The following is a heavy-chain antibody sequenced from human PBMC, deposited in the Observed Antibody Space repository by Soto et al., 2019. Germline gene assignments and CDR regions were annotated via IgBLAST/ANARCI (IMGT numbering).Heavy chain of an antibody. D-gene: IGHD3-22*01. J-gene: IGHJ3*02. CDR2: ISSSSTYT. CDR1: GITFSDYY. CDR3: ARNSSSLSDDSSGDEAFEI. V-gene: IGHV3-11*05. Sequence: QVQLVESGGGLVKPGGSLRLSCAASGITFSDYYMHWIRQVPGKGLEWISYISSSSTYTNYADSVKGRFTISRDNARNSLYLQMNSLRAEDTAVYYCARNSSSLSDDSSGDEAFEIWGQGTVVTVSS.